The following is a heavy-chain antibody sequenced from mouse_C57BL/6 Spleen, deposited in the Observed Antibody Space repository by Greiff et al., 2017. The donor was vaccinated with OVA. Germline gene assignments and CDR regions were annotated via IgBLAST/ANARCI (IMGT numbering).Heavy chain of an antibody. CDR1: GFTFSSYT. V-gene: IGHV5-9*01. Sequence: EVQGVESGGGLVKPGGSLKLSCAASGFTFSSYTMSWVRQTPEKRLEWVATISGGGGNTYYPDSVKGRFTISRDNAKNTLYLQMSSLRSEDTALYYCARAPANPFWYFDVWGTGTTVTVSS. D-gene: IGHD3-3*01. CDR3: ARAPANPFWYFDV. J-gene: IGHJ1*03. CDR2: ISGGGGNT.